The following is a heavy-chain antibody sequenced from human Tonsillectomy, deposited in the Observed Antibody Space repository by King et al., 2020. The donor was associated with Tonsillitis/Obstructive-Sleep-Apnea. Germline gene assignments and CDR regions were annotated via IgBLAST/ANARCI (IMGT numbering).Heavy chain of an antibody. Sequence: VQLQESGPGLVKPSQTLSLTCTVSGGSISSGGYYWSWIRQHPGKGLEWIGYIYYRGSTYYNPSLKSRVTISVDTSKNQFSLKLSSVTAADTAVYYCARDSGDCGGDCYSRNYWYFDLWGRGTLVTVSS. V-gene: IGHV4-31*03. J-gene: IGHJ2*01. CDR3: ARDSGDCGGDCYSRNYWYFDL. CDR2: IYYRGST. D-gene: IGHD2-21*02. CDR1: GGSISSGGYY.